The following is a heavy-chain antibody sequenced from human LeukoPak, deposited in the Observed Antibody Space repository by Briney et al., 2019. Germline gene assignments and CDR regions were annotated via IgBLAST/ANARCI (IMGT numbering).Heavy chain of an antibody. V-gene: IGHV3-74*01. CDR1: GFTFGKSW. CDR2: INRDGSST. CDR3: ARDYQYGLDV. Sequence: GGPLRLSCAASGFTFGKSWIHWVRQAPGKGLVWVSHINRDGSSTNYADSVKGRFTISRDNAKNTLSLQMNSLRAEDTAVYYCARDYQYGLDVWGQGTTVTVSS. J-gene: IGHJ6*02.